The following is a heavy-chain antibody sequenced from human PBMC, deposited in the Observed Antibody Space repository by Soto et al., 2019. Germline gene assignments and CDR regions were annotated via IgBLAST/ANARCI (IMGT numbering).Heavy chain of an antibody. CDR3: ATRRGQQLVHYGMDV. D-gene: IGHD6-13*01. CDR2: MNPNSGNT. CDR1: GYTFTSYD. Sequence: ASVKVSCKASGYTFTSYDINWVRQATGQGLEWMGWMNPNSGNTGYAQKFQGRVTMTRNTSISTAYMELSSLRSEDTAVYYCATRRGQQLVHYGMDVWGQGTTVTVSS. J-gene: IGHJ6*02. V-gene: IGHV1-8*01.